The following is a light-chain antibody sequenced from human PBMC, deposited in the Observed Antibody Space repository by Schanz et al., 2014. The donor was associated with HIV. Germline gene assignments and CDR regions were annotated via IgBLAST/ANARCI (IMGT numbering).Light chain of an antibody. CDR2: GAS. Sequence: DIQMTQSPSSVSASVGDRVTITCRASQGISRWLAWYQQKPGKAPKLLIYGASNLQGGVPSRFSGSGSGRDFTLTISSLQPEDFATYYCQQPNSYPLTFGGGTKVEIK. V-gene: IGKV1-12*01. CDR3: QQPNSYPLT. J-gene: IGKJ4*01. CDR1: QGISRW.